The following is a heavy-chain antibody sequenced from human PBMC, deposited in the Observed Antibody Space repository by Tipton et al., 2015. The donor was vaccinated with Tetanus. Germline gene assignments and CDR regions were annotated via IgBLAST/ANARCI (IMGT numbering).Heavy chain of an antibody. CDR3: ARVAGGGNWFDP. J-gene: IGHJ5*02. V-gene: IGHV4-31*03. CDR1: GDSIDGGTFY. Sequence: TLSLTCTVSGDSIDGGTFYWAWIRQAPGKGLDWIGYIYYIGTTSYNPSLKSRVTISVDTSKNQFSLTLSSVTAADTAVYYCARVAGGGNWFDPWGQGTLVTVSS. D-gene: IGHD6-25*01. CDR2: IYYIGTT.